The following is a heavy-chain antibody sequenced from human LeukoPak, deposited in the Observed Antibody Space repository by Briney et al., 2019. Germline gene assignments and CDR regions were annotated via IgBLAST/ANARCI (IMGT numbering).Heavy chain of an antibody. CDR3: ARHDGGSYLFDY. CDR1: GGSISSYY. V-gene: IGHV4-59*08. D-gene: IGHD1-26*01. Sequence: SETLSLTCTVSGGSISSYYWSWIRQPPGKGLEWVGYIYYSGSTDYNPSLKSRVTISVDTSKNQFSLKLSSVTAADTAVYFCARHDGGSYLFDYWGQGALVTVSS. J-gene: IGHJ4*02. CDR2: IYYSGST.